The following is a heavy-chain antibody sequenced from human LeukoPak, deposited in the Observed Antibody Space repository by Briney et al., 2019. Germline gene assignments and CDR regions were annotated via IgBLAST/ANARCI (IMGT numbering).Heavy chain of an antibody. CDR3: ATSWEDYYYYMDV. D-gene: IGHD1-26*01. J-gene: IGHJ6*03. Sequence: GGSLRLSCAASGFTFSSYSMNWVRQAPGKGLEWVSSISSSSSYIYYADSVKGRFTISRDNAKNSLYLQMNSLRAEDTAVYYCATSWEDYYYYMDVWGKGTTVTVSS. CDR1: GFTFSSYS. V-gene: IGHV3-21*04. CDR2: ISSSSSYI.